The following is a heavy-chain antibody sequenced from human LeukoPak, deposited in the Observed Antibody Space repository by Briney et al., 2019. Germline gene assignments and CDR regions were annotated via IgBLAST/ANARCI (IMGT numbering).Heavy chain of an antibody. CDR3: AKVFSGRFDP. CDR1: GFTFSSYG. Sequence: PGGSLRLSCAASGFTFSSYGMSWVRQAPGKGLEWVSAISGSGGSTYYADSVKGRFTISRDNSKNTLYLQINSLRAEDTAVYYCAKVFSGRFDPWGQGALVTVSS. CDR2: ISGSGGST. V-gene: IGHV3-23*01. J-gene: IGHJ5*02. D-gene: IGHD3-10*01.